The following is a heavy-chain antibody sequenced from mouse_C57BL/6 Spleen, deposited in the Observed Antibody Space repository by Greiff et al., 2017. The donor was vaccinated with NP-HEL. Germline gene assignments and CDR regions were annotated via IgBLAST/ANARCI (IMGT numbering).Heavy chain of an antibody. Sequence: QVQLQQSGAELVRPGTSVKVSCKASGYAFTNYLIEWVKQRPGQGLEWIGVINPGSGGTNYNEKFKGKATLTADKSSSTAYMQLSSLTSEDSAVYFCASTTDWDFDVWGTGTTVTVSS. V-gene: IGHV1-54*01. CDR1: GYAFTNYL. CDR3: ASTTDWDFDV. J-gene: IGHJ1*03. D-gene: IGHD1-1*01. CDR2: INPGSGGT.